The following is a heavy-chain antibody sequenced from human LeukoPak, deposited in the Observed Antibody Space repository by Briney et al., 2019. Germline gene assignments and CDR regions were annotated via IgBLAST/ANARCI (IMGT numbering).Heavy chain of an antibody. D-gene: IGHD5-12*01. CDR2: ISYDGSNK. V-gene: IGHV3-30*04. J-gene: IGHJ4*02. CDR3: AQDRAWIEFYF. Sequence: GGSLRLSCAASGFTFSSYAIHWVRQAPGKGLEWVAVISYDGSNKYYADSVRGRFTISRDNSKNTMYLQMNSLRAEDTAVYYCAQDRAWIEFYFWGQGTLVTVSS. CDR1: GFTFSSYA.